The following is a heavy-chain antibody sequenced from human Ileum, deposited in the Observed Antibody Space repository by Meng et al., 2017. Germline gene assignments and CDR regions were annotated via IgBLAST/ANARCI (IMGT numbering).Heavy chain of an antibody. J-gene: IGHJ4*02. D-gene: IGHD1-26*01. V-gene: IGHV4-34*01. CDR2: IHHSGRT. CDR1: GGSFNDYY. Sequence: QLPLTQLAAGPLNPSGTLSLTCAVFGGSFNDYYWGWVRQSPGKGLEWIGQIHHSGRTNYKSSLERRVTISVDTSKSQFSLKLTSVTAADTAMYYCVRGPARETHDFDYWGQGALVTVSS. CDR3: VRGPARETHDFDY.